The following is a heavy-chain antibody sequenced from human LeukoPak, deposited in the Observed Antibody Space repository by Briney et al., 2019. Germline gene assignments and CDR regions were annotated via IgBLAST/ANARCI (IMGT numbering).Heavy chain of an antibody. CDR2: IIPIFGTA. J-gene: IGHJ5*02. V-gene: IGHV1-69*05. Sequence: SVKVSCKASGGTFSSYAISWVRQAPGQGLEWMGGIIPIFGTANYAQKFQGRVTITTDESTSTAYMELSSLRSEDTAVYYCARSPKLGYCSSTSCYTLYNWFDPWGQGTLVTVSS. CDR3: ARSPKLGYCSSTSCYTLYNWFDP. D-gene: IGHD2-2*02. CDR1: GGTFSSYA.